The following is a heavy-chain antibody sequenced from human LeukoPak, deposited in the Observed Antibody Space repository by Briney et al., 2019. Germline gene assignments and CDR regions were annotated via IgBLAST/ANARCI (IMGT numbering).Heavy chain of an antibody. CDR1: GYTFTSYD. Sequence: APVKVSCKASGYTFTSYDINWVRQATGQGLEWMGWMNPNSGNTGYAQKFQGRVTMTRNTSISTAYMELSSLRSEDTAVYYCARVDYGDYGAGYWGQGTLVTVSS. CDR3: ARVDYGDYGAGY. CDR2: MNPNSGNT. J-gene: IGHJ4*02. D-gene: IGHD4-17*01. V-gene: IGHV1-8*01.